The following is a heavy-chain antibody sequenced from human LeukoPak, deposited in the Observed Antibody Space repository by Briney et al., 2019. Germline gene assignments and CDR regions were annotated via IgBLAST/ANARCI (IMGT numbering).Heavy chain of an antibody. V-gene: IGHV4-59*01. Sequence: SETLSLTCTVSGGSISSYYWSWIRQPPGKGLEWIGYIYYSGSTNYNPSLKSRVTISVDTSKNQFSLKLSSVTAADTAVYYCARGGGYSNYWFDPWGQGTLVTVSS. J-gene: IGHJ5*02. CDR2: IYYSGST. CDR1: GGSISSYY. D-gene: IGHD4-11*01. CDR3: ARGGGYSNYWFDP.